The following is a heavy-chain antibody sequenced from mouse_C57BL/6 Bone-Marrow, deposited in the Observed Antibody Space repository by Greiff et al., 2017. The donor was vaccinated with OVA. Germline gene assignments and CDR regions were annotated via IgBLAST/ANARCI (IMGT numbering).Heavy chain of an antibody. V-gene: IGHV5-6*01. CDR3: ARQRWFAY. Sequence: EVKLVESGGDLVKPGGSLKLSCAASGFTFSSYGMSWVRQTPDKRLEWVATISSGGSYTYYPDSVKGRFTISRYNAKNTLYLQMSSLKSEDTAMYYCARQRWFAYWGQGTLVTVSA. CDR2: ISSGGSYT. CDR1: GFTFSSYG. J-gene: IGHJ3*01.